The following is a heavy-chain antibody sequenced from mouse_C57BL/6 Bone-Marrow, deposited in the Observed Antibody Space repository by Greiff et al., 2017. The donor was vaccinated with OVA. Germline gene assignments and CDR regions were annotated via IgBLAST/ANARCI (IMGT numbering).Heavy chain of an antibody. D-gene: IGHD2-12*01. J-gene: IGHJ1*03. CDR3: ARGGYYSNWYFDV. CDR1: GYTFTNYW. V-gene: IGHV1-63*01. CDR2: IYPGGGYT. Sequence: QVQLQQSGAELVRPGTSVKMSCKASGYTFTNYWIGWAKQRPGHGLEWIGDIYPGGGYTNYNEKFKGKATLTDDKSSSTAYMQFSSLTSEDSAIYYCARGGYYSNWYFDVWGTGTTVTVSS.